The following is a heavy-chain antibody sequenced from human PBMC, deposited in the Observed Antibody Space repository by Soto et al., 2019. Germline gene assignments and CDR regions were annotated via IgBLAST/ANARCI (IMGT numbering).Heavy chain of an antibody. CDR1: GFTFSDSA. Sequence: EVQLVESGGGLVQPGGSLKLSCAASGFTFSDSAMHWVRQASGNGLEWVCRIRSKPNTDATAYAASVNGRCTITRDNSKSRAYLQRISLSTEDTTVYYCTSQADCSGGGCDSGDYYYMYVGGKGTTVTVSS. CDR3: TSQADCSGGGCDSGDYYYMYV. CDR2: IRSKPNTDAT. V-gene: IGHV3-73*01. J-gene: IGHJ6*03. D-gene: IGHD2-15*01.